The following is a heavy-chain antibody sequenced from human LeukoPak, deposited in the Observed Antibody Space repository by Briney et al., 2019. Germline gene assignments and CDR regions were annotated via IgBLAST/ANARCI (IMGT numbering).Heavy chain of an antibody. CDR3: ARFRRYGYFEH. CDR1: GFTLSSYW. V-gene: IGHV3-7*03. CDR2: IKQDGSEK. Sequence: SGGSLRLSCAASGFTLSSYWMSWVRQAPGKGLEWVANIKQDGSEKYYVDSVKGRFTISRDNAKNSLYLQMNSLRAEDTAVYYCARFRRYGYFEHWGQGTLVTVSS. J-gene: IGHJ4*02. D-gene: IGHD2-2*03.